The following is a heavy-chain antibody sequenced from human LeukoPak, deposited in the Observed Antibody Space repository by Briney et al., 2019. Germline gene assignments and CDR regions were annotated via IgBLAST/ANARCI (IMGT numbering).Heavy chain of an antibody. CDR1: EFMFSTSW. D-gene: IGHD6-19*01. J-gene: IGHJ1*01. CDR3: ATGYSSGWYFYFQH. Sequence: GGSLRLSCVASEFMFSTSWMNWVRQAPGKGLEWVANIKQDGSEKNYVDSVKGRFTISRDNAKNSLSLRMNSLSAEDTAVYYCATGYSSGWYFYFQHWGQGSLVSVSS. CDR2: IKQDGSEK. V-gene: IGHV3-7*01.